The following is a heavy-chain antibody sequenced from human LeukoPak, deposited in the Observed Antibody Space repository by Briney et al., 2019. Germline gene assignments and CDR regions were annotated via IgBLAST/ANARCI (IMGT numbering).Heavy chain of an antibody. Sequence: GGSLRLSCAASGFTFSSYAMHWVRQAPGKGLEWVAVISYDGSNKYYADSVKGRFTISRDNAKNSLYLQMNSLRAEDTAVYYCAMRYYDIHFGGGRGAFDIWGQGTMVTVSS. J-gene: IGHJ3*02. V-gene: IGHV3-30*04. CDR3: AMRYYDIHFGGGRGAFDI. D-gene: IGHD3-9*01. CDR2: ISYDGSNK. CDR1: GFTFSSYA.